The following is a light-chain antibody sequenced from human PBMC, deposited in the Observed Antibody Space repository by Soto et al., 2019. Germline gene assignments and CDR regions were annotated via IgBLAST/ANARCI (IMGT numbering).Light chain of an antibody. V-gene: IGLV2-11*01. CDR2: DVS. J-gene: IGLJ3*02. CDR1: DTDVGGYTF. CDR3: CSYAGRDNFVM. Sequence: QSALAQPRSVSGSPGQSVTISCTGTDTDVGGYTFVSWYQQHAGKAPRVLIFDVSQSAPGVPDRFSGSKSGNAASLTISGLQPEDEADYHCCSYAGRDNFVMFGCGTKLTVL.